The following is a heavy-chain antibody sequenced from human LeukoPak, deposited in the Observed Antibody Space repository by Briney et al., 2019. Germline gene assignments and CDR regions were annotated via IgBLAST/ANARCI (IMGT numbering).Heavy chain of an antibody. V-gene: IGHV6-1*01. CDR1: GDSVSSNSAA. D-gene: IGHD6-6*01. J-gene: IGHJ4*02. CDR2: TYYRSKWYN. Sequence: SQTLSLTCAISGDSVSSNSAAWNWVRQSPSRGLEWQGRTYYRSKWYNDYAVSVKTRITINPDTSKNRFSLQLNSVTPEDTAVYYCARSARRGGYFDYWGQGTLVTVSS. CDR3: ARSARRGGYFDY.